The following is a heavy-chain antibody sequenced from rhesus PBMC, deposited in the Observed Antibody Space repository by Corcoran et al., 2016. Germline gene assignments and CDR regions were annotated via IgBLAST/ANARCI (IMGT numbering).Heavy chain of an antibody. J-gene: IGHJ5-2*02. D-gene: IGHD3-3*01. CDR1: GGSISGYY. CDR2: IDGNSAST. Sequence: QVKLQQWGEGLVKPSETLSLTCAVSGGSISGYYWSCIRPPPGRGLAWIGNIDGNSASTNYNPSLKNRVTISKDTSKNQFSLKLSSVTAADTAVYYCARVGPYYNIWTGYYTPANSLDVWGRGVLVTVSS. CDR3: ARVGPYYNIWTGYYTPANSLDV. V-gene: IGHV4-73*01.